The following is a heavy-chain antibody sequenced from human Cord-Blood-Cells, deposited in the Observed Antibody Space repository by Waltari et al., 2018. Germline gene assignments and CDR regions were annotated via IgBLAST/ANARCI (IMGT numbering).Heavy chain of an antibody. Sequence: QVQLVESGGGVVQPGRSLRLPRAASGSTFSSYGMHWVRQAPGKGLEWVAVIWYDGSNKYYADSVKGRFTISRDNSKNTLYLQMNSLRAEDTAVYYCARVSGNGDYFDYWGQGTLVTVSS. D-gene: IGHD3-10*01. CDR1: GSTFSSYG. CDR3: ARVSGNGDYFDY. CDR2: IWYDGSNK. J-gene: IGHJ4*02. V-gene: IGHV3-33*01.